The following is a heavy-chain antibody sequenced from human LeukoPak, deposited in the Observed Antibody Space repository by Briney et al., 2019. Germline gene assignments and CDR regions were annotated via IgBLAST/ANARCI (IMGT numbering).Heavy chain of an antibody. J-gene: IGHJ6*03. CDR3: TKELHVAVAVADYYYFYMDA. CDR1: GFAFSSFA. V-gene: IGHV3-23*01. CDR2: INCGGNTT. Sequence: GGSLRLSCAASGFAFSSFAMGWVRQSPGKGLEWLSTINCGGNTTFYADSVKGRFTISRDNSKNTLHLHMDSLRPDDTAIYYCTKELHVAVAVADYYYFYMDAWGRGTAVTVYS. D-gene: IGHD6-19*01.